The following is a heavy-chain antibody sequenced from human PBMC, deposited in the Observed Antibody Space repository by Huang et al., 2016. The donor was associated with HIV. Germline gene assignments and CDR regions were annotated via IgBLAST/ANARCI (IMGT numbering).Heavy chain of an antibody. CDR2: INYSGST. Sequence: QVQLQESGPGLVKPSETLSLTCTVSGGSISSYYWSWIRQPPGKGLEWIGYINYSGSTNYNPALKCRVTTSVDTSKNQVFLKLSSVTAADTAVYYCARGGPYSRDYYYYGMDVWGQGTTVTVSS. J-gene: IGHJ6*02. D-gene: IGHD6-13*01. V-gene: IGHV4-59*01. CDR3: ARGGPYSRDYYYYGMDV. CDR1: GGSISSYY.